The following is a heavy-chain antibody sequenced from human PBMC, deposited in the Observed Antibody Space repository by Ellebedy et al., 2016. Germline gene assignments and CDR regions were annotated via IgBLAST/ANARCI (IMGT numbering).Heavy chain of an antibody. D-gene: IGHD3-10*01. Sequence: GESLKISXAASGFTFSNAWMSWVRQAPGKGLEWVSSISSSSSYIYYADSVKGRFTISRDNSKNTLYLQMNSLRAEDTAVYYCARSPGGFGELLNWGQGTLVTVSS. CDR1: GFTFSNAW. J-gene: IGHJ4*02. CDR2: ISSSSSYI. CDR3: ARSPGGFGELLN. V-gene: IGHV3-21*01.